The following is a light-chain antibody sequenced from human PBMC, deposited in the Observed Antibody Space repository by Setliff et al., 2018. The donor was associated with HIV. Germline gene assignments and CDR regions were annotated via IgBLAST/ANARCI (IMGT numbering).Light chain of an antibody. CDR2: DDN. CDR1: RSDVGGFNP. Sequence: QSVLTQPASVSGSPGQAIIISCTGTRSDVGGFNPVSWYQQHPGKAPKLILYDDNKRPSGVSNRFSGSKSGNTASLTISGLQAEDEADYYCCSYAGVSTMVFGGGTKVTVL. CDR3: CSYAGVSTMV. V-gene: IGLV2-23*01. J-gene: IGLJ3*02.